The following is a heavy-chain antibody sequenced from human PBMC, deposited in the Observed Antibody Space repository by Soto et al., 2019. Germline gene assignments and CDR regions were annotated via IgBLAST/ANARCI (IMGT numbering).Heavy chain of an antibody. CDR2: IVVGSGNT. Sequence: SVKVSCKASGFTFTSSAVQWVRQARGQRLEWIGWIVVGSGNTNYAQKFQERVTITRDMSTSTAYMELSSLRSEDTAVYYCAADAKWDYYGMDVWGQGTTVTVSS. D-gene: IGHD2-8*01. CDR1: GFTFTSSA. V-gene: IGHV1-58*01. J-gene: IGHJ6*02. CDR3: AADAKWDYYGMDV.